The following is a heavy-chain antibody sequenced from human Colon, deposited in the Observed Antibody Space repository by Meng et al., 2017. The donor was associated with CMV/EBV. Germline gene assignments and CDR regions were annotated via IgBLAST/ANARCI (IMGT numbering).Heavy chain of an antibody. Sequence: GESLKISCAASGFTFRNYAMTWVRQAPGKGLEWVSSISANGEAKNYADSVKGRFTIFRDNSKNTLYLQMNSLRAEDTAVYFCARQSALGTVNGNGMDVWGQGTTVTVSS. D-gene: IGHD4-11*01. V-gene: IGHV3-23*01. CDR3: ARQSALGTVNGNGMDV. J-gene: IGHJ6*02. CDR1: GFTFRNYA. CDR2: ISANGEAK.